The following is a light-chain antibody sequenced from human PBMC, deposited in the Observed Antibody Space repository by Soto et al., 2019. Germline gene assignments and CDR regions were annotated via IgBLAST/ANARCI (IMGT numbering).Light chain of an antibody. CDR3: SSYAGSNNFGV. V-gene: IGLV2-8*01. CDR2: EVS. Sequence: QSALTQPPSASGSPGQSVTISCTGTSSDVGGYNYVSWYQQHPGKAPKLMIYEVSKRPSGVPDRFSGSKSGNTASLTASGLQAEDEADYYCSSYAGSNNFGVFGTGTKVTVL. CDR1: SSDVGGYNY. J-gene: IGLJ1*01.